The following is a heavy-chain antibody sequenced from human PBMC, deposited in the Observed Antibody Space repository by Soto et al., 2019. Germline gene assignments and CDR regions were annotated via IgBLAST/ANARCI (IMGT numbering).Heavy chain of an antibody. CDR2: IYTSGST. Sequence: XETLSLGCTVSGGSISSSSWSWIRQPAGKGLEWIGRIYTSGSTNYNPSLKSRVTMSVDTSKNQFSLKLSSVTAADTAVYYCARERPQVTTSRGWFDPWGQGPLVTVSS. CDR1: GGSISSSS. D-gene: IGHD4-17*01. V-gene: IGHV4-4*07. J-gene: IGHJ5*02. CDR3: ARERPQVTTSRGWFDP.